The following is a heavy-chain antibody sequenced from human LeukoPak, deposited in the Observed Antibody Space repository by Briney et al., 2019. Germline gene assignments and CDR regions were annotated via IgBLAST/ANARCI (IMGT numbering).Heavy chain of an antibody. CDR3: ARRVFWSGYYTDY. CDR1: GGSISSGGYY. Sequence: SQTLSLTCTVSGGSISSGGYYWSWIRQPPGKGLEWIGYIYHSGSTYYNPSLKSRVTISVDRSKNQFSLKLSSVTAADTAVYYCARRVFWSGYYTDYWGQGTLVTVSS. CDR2: IYHSGST. J-gene: IGHJ4*02. D-gene: IGHD3-3*01. V-gene: IGHV4-30-2*01.